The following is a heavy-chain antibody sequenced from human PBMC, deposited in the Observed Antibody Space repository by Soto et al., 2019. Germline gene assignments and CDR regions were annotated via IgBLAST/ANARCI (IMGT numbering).Heavy chain of an antibody. Sequence: EVQLLESGGGLVQPGGSLRLSCAASGFTFSSYAMSWVRQAPGKGLEWVSAISGSGGSTYYADSVKGRFTISRDNSKNTLYLQMNSMRAEDTAVYYCASSLAPYDFSAAHSCYYYYGMDVWGQGTTVTVYS. CDR1: GFTFSSYA. CDR3: ASSLAPYDFSAAHSCYYYYGMDV. J-gene: IGHJ6*02. CDR2: ISGSGGST. D-gene: IGHD3-3*01. V-gene: IGHV3-23*01.